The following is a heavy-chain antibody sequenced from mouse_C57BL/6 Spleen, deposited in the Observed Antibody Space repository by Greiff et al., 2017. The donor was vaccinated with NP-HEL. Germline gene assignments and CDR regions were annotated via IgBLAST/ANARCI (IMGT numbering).Heavy chain of an antibody. CDR1: GYTFTSYW. CDR2: IDPSASYT. CDR3: ARSGYAMDY. V-gene: IGHV1-50*01. J-gene: IGHJ4*01. Sequence: VQLQQSGAELVKPGASVKLSCKASGYTFTSYWMQWVKQRPGQGLEWIGEIDPSASYTNYNQKFKGKATLTVDTSSSTAYMQLSSLTSEDSAVYYCARSGYAMDYWGQGTSVTVSS.